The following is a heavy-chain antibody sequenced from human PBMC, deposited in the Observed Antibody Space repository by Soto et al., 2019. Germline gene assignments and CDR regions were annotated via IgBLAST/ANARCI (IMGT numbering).Heavy chain of an antibody. V-gene: IGHV5-51*01. D-gene: IGHD3-10*01. CDR1: GYSFTTYW. J-gene: IGHJ4*02. CDR2: IYPSDSDT. Sequence: GESLKISCKGSGYSFTTYWIAWVRQMPGKGLEWMGIIYPSDSDTRYSPSFPGQVTISADKSISTTYLQWSALKASDTAMYYCARVSGTYYNPVRYWGQGTLVTVS. CDR3: ARVSGTYYNPVRY.